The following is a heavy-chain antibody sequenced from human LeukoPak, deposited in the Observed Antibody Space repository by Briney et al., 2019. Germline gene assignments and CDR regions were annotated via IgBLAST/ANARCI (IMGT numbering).Heavy chain of an antibody. Sequence: PSETLSLTCAVYGGSFSGYYWSWIRQPPGKGLEWIGEINHSGSTNYNPSLKSRVTISVDTSKNQFSLKLGSVTAADTAVYYCARGRGVDYWGQGTLVTVSS. CDR1: GGSFSGYY. D-gene: IGHD3-3*01. CDR2: INHSGST. V-gene: IGHV4-34*01. J-gene: IGHJ4*02. CDR3: ARGRGVDY.